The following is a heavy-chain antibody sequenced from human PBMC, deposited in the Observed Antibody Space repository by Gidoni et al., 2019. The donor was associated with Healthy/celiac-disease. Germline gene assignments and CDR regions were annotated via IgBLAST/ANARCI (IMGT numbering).Heavy chain of an antibody. D-gene: IGHD6-13*01. V-gene: IGHV3-21*01. Sequence: EVQLVESGGGLVKPGGSLRLSCAASGFTFSSYSRNCVRKAPGKGRAWVSAKRSSSSDIYYADLVKGRFTISRDNAKNSLYLQMNSLRAEDTAVYYCARAAAAGLNWFDPWGQGTLVTVSS. CDR2: KRSSSSDI. CDR1: GFTFSSYS. CDR3: ARAAAAGLNWFDP. J-gene: IGHJ5*02.